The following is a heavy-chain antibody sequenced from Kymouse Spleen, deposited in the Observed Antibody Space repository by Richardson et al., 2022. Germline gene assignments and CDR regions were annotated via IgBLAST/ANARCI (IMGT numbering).Heavy chain of an antibody. CDR3: AKDQYDILTGYSLFDY. CDR2: ISGSGGST. V-gene: IGHV3-23*04. J-gene: IGHJ4*02. D-gene: IGHD3-9*01. CDR1: GFTFSSYA. Sequence: EVQLVESGGGLVQPGGSLRLSCAASGFTFSSYAMSWVRQAPGKGLEWVSAISGSGGSTYYADSVKGRFTISRDNSKNTLYLQMNSLRAEDTAVYYCAKDQYDILTGYSLFDYWGQGTLVTVSS.